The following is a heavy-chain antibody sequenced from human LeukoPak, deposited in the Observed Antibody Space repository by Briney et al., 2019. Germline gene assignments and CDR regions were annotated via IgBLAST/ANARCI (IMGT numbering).Heavy chain of an antibody. CDR1: GGSFSGYY. CDR2: IYYSGST. Sequence: SETLSLTCAVYGGSFSGYYWGWIRQPPGKGLEWIGSIYYSGSTYYNPSLKSRVTISVDTSKNQFSLKLSSVTAADTAVYYCARDSSPLRWLQFRDWFDPWGQGTLVTVSS. V-gene: IGHV4-34*01. CDR3: ARDSSPLRWLQFRDWFDP. J-gene: IGHJ5*02. D-gene: IGHD5-24*01.